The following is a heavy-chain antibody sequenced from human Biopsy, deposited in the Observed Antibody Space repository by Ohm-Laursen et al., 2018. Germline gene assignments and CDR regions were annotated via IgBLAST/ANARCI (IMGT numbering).Heavy chain of an antibody. CDR1: GGTVSMYA. Sequence: GSSVKVSCKASGGTVSMYAISWVRQAPGQGLEWMGGIIPVFGLATYAQRLQGRVSITADTSTNTAYMELSSLRSDDTAVYFCARGLPTEYGDYFSLDYWGQGTLVIVSS. CDR2: IIPVFGLA. V-gene: IGHV1-69*17. CDR3: ARGLPTEYGDYFSLDY. J-gene: IGHJ4*02. D-gene: IGHD4-17*01.